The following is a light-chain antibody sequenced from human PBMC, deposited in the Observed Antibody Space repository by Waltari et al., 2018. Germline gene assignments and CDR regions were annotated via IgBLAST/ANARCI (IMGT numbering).Light chain of an antibody. CDR3: QQYYSTPIT. Sequence: DIVMTQSPDSLAVSLGAGATINCKSSLSVLYSSNNKNYLAWYQQKPGQPPKLLIYWASTRESGVPDRFSGSGSGTDFTLTISSLQAEDVAVYYCQQYYSTPITFGQGTRLEIK. CDR2: WAS. CDR1: LSVLYSSNNKNY. V-gene: IGKV4-1*01. J-gene: IGKJ5*01.